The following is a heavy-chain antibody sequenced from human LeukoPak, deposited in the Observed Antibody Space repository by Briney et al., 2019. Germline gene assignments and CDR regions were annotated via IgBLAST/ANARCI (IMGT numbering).Heavy chain of an antibody. CDR3: ANGGQITGNPPLRLNY. J-gene: IGHJ4*02. Sequence: SETLSLTCTVSGGSISRSSYFWGWIRQPPGKGLEWIGSIYYSGSTYYNPSLKSRVTISVDTSKNQFSLKLSSVTAADTGVYYCANGGQITGNPPLRLNYGGKGTLATVSS. D-gene: IGHD1-14*01. CDR2: IYYSGST. V-gene: IGHV4-39*01. CDR1: GGSISRSSYF.